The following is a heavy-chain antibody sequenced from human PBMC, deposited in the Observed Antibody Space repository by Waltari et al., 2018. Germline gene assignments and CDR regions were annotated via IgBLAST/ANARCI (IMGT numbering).Heavy chain of an antibody. V-gene: IGHV3-48*03. CDR1: GFTFSSYE. CDR2: ISSCGSTI. D-gene: IGHD4-4*01. CDR3: ARVSDYSNYLDY. Sequence: EVQLVESGGGLVQPGGSLRLSCAAPGFTFSSYEMNWVRQAPGKGLGGVSYISSCGSTIYYADSVKGRFTISRDNAKNSLYLQMNSLRAEDTAVYYCARVSDYSNYLDYWGHGTLVTVSS. J-gene: IGHJ4*01.